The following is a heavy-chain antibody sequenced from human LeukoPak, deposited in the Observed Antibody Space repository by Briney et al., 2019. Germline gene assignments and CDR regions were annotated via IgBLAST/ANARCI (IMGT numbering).Heavy chain of an antibody. CDR2: MNPINGNT. V-gene: IGHV1-8*01. Sequence: ASVKVSCKASGFTLTNYDINWVRQAPGQGLEWMGWMNPINGNTGYARKFQGRVTMTRDTSTSTVYMELSSLRSEDTAVYYCARCPHGDPYYFDYWGQGTLVTVSS. J-gene: IGHJ4*02. CDR1: GFTLTNYD. CDR3: ARCPHGDPYYFDY.